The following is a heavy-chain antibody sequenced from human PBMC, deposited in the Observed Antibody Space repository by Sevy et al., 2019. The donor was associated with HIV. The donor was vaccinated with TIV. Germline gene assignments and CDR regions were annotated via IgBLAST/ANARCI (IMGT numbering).Heavy chain of an antibody. CDR1: GFTFSSYA. D-gene: IGHD3-10*01. J-gene: IGHJ4*02. CDR3: ARDRLWFRELWGGPFDY. CDR2: ISDDGSNK. Sequence: GGSLRLSCAASGFTFSSYAMHWVRQAPGKGLEWVAVISDDGSNKYYADSVKGRFTISRDNSKNTLYLQMNSLRAEDTAVYYCARDRLWFRELWGGPFDYWGQGTLVTVSS. V-gene: IGHV3-30-3*01.